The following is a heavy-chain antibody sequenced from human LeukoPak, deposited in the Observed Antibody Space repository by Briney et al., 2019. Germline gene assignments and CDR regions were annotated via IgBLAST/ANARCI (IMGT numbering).Heavy chain of an antibody. CDR2: INAGNGNT. D-gene: IGHD1-1*01. CDR3: ARTTAPGWNDVPWDY. J-gene: IGHJ4*02. V-gene: IGHV1-3*01. CDR1: GYTFTSYA. Sequence: ASVKVSYKASGYTFTSYAMHWVRQAPGQRLEWMGWINAGNGNTKYSQKFQGRVTITRDTSASTAYMELSSLRSEDTAVYYCARTTAPGWNDVPWDYWGQGTLVTVSS.